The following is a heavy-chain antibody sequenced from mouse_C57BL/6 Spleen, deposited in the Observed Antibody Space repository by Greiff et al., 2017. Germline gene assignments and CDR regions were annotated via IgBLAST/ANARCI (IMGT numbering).Heavy chain of an antibody. D-gene: IGHD1-1*01. CDR3: ARDGSSFAMDY. CDR2: INPYNGDT. Sequence: EVQLQQSGPELVKPGDSVKISCKASGYSFTGYFMNWVMQSHGKSLEWIGRINPYNGDTFYNQKFKGKATLTVDKSSSTAHMELRSLTSEDSAVYYCARDGSSFAMDYWGQGTSVTVSS. V-gene: IGHV1-20*01. J-gene: IGHJ4*01. CDR1: GYSFTGYF.